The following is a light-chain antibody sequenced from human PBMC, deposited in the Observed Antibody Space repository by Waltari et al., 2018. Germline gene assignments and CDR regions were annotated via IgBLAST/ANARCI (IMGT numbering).Light chain of an antibody. V-gene: IGLV2-23*02. CDR1: SSDVGSYDL. CDR2: EVN. J-gene: IGLJ2*01. Sequence: QSALTQPASVSGSPGQSITISCTGTSSDVGSYDLVSWYQPHPGKAPKLMIYEVNKRPSGVSHRFAGSRSGNTASLTISGLQAEDEADYHCCSYAGNCTVVFGGGTKLTVL. CDR3: CSYAGNCTVV.